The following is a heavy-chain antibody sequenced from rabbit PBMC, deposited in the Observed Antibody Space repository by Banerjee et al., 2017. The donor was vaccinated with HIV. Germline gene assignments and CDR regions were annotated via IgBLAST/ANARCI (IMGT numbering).Heavy chain of an antibody. CDR1: GIDFSSYG. D-gene: IGHD6-1*01. CDR3: ARAAYAGHGYAGAFNL. CDR2: IYPDYGST. J-gene: IGHJ4*01. Sequence: QLVESGGGLVTLGGSLKLSCKASGIDFSSYGISWVHQAPGKGLEWIAYIYPDYGSTDYASWVNGRFTISLDNAQNTVDLQMNSLTAADTATYFCARAAYAGHGYAGAFNLWGQGTLVTVS. V-gene: IGHV1S7*01.